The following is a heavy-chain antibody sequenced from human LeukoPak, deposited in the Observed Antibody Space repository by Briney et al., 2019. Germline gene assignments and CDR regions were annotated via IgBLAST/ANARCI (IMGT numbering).Heavy chain of an antibody. Sequence: GASVKVSCKASGYTFTTHDLTWVRQAPGPGLGWMGWMNPGSGDTAYAQKYQGRVTMTRDTSMSTAYMELNSLGSEDTAIYYCARGLGDYNTDWFPVSGYWGQGTPVTVSS. V-gene: IGHV1-8*01. CDR1: GYTFTTHD. CDR2: MNPGSGDT. D-gene: IGHD3-9*01. J-gene: IGHJ4*02. CDR3: ARGLGDYNTDWFPVSGY.